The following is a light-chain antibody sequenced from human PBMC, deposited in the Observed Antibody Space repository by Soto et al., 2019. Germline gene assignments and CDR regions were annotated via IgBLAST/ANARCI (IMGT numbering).Light chain of an antibody. CDR3: QKYNSAPWT. Sequence: DIQMTQSPSSLSASVGDRVTITCRASQGISNYLAWYQQKPGKVPKLLIYTASTLQSGGPHRFSGSGSGTDFTLTISSLQPEDVATYYCQKYNSAPWTFGQGNKMEIK. CDR2: TAS. J-gene: IGKJ1*01. CDR1: QGISNY. V-gene: IGKV1-27*01.